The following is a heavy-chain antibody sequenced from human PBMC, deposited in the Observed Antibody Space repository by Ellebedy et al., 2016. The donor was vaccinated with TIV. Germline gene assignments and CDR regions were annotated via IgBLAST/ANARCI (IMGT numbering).Heavy chain of an antibody. Sequence: GESLKISCAASGFTFSTYSMNWVRQAPGKGLEWVSGINWSGGGTGYADSVKGRFTISRDNAKNSLYLQMNSLRAEDTALYHCARTTGEYYYYAMDVWGQGTTVTVSS. CDR2: INWSGGGT. V-gene: IGHV3-20*01. CDR1: GFTFSTYS. J-gene: IGHJ6*02. D-gene: IGHD3-10*01. CDR3: ARTTGEYYYYAMDV.